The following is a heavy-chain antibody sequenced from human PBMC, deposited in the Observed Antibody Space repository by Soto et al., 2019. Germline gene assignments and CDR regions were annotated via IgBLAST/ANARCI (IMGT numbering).Heavy chain of an antibody. V-gene: IGHV3-53*01. CDR2: IYSGVNT. Sequence: QPGGSLRLSCAASGFTFSSHYMSWVRQAPGKGLEWVSVIYSGVNTYYADSVKGRFTISTDNSKNTLYLQMNHLKAEDTAVYYCARDSANGAYYYYGMDVWGQGTRVTVSS. D-gene: IGHD7-27*01. J-gene: IGHJ6*02. CDR1: GFTFSSHY. CDR3: ARDSANGAYYYYGMDV.